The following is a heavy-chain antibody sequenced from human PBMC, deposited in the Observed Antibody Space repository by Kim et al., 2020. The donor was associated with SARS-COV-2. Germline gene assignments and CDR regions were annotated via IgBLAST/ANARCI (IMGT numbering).Heavy chain of an antibody. CDR3: ARGPQARGQWLGPRYFDL. D-gene: IGHD6-19*01. J-gene: IGHJ4*02. Sequence: SETLSLTCTDSAGSSSVYYWSWIRQPPGKGLEWLGYIYYTGSATYNPSLKSRLSMSVDPSKDQFSLKVASVTAADTAVYYCARGPQARGQWLGPRYFDLWGQGTLVTVSS. CDR1: AGSSSVYY. CDR2: IYYTGSA. V-gene: IGHV4-59*13.